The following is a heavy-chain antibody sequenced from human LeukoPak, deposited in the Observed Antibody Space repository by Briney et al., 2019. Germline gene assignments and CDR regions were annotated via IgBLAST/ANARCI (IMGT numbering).Heavy chain of an antibody. CDR3: ARLTGSSHGYYFDY. D-gene: IGHD5-18*01. Sequence: SETLSLTCTVSGGSISNYYWSWIRQPPGQGLEWIAYFFYSGSTNYNPSLKSRVTISMDTSKNQLSLNLTSVTAADTALYYCARLTGSSHGYYFDYWGQGTLVTVSS. J-gene: IGHJ4*02. CDR2: FFYSGST. CDR1: GGSISNYY. V-gene: IGHV4-59*08.